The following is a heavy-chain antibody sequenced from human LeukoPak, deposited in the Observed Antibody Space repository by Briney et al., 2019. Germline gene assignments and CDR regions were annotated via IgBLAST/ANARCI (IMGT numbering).Heavy chain of an antibody. CDR2: VYYSGTT. Sequence: SDTLSLTCTVSGGSISGSDSCWVWIRQPPGKGLEWIGSVYYSGTTDYNPSLNSRVSIFVDTSKNQFSLKLTSVTAADTAVYYCTRQSSYKENWGPGTVVTVSS. J-gene: IGHJ4*02. D-gene: IGHD5-24*01. V-gene: IGHV4-39*01. CDR3: TRQSSYKEN. CDR1: GGSISGSDSC.